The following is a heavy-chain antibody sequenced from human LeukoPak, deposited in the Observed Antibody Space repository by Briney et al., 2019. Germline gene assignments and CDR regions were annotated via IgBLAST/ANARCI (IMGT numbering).Heavy chain of an antibody. CDR3: AKDRGYWGYYFDY. Sequence: SLRLSSAPPGFTFYDYAMHWGRETPGKGLDYVSGISWNSGTIDYADSVKGGFTISRDNDKNSVYVQMNSLRAGDTALYYCAKDRGYWGYYFDYWGQGTLVTVSS. D-gene: IGHD3-22*01. J-gene: IGHJ4*02. CDR2: ISWNSGTI. V-gene: IGHV3-9*01. CDR1: GFTFYDYA.